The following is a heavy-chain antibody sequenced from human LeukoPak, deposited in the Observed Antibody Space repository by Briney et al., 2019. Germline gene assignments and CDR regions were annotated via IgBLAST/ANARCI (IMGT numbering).Heavy chain of an antibody. V-gene: IGHV4-59*01. J-gene: IGHJ4*02. D-gene: IGHD3-10*01. CDR2: IYYTGRT. Sequence: SETLSLTCTVSGGPISSYYWSWIRQPPGKGLEWMGYIYYTGRTNYSPSLKSRVTMSIDTSKSQISLKLTSVSAADMAVYYCARIYGSGSYIPDWGQGTLVTVSS. CDR3: ARIYGSGSYIPD. CDR1: GGPISSYY.